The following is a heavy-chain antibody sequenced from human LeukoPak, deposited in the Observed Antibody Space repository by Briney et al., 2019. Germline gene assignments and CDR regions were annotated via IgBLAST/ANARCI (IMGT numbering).Heavy chain of an antibody. Sequence: PSETLSLTCTVSGGSISNYCWSWIRQPPGKGLEWIGYIYYSGSTTYNPSLKSRVTISLDTSKNQFSLRLSSVTAADTAVYYCARQHGDYRPPYYYYMDVWGKGTTVTVSS. CDR3: ARQHGDYRPPYYYYMDV. CDR2: IYYSGST. CDR1: GGSISNYC. J-gene: IGHJ6*03. D-gene: IGHD4-17*01. V-gene: IGHV4-59*08.